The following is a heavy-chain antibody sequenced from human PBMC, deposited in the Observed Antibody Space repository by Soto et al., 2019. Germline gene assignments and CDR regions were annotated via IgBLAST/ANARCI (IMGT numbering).Heavy chain of an antibody. J-gene: IGHJ4*02. CDR1: GFAFNKFG. Sequence: RLSCEASGFAFNKFGMHWVRQAPGNGLEWVAFISYDGSYQYYADSVQGRLTITRDNSMNTLNMQLNSLRREDTAVYYCAKGGEVGGVLGDHWGQGTLVTVSS. CDR2: ISYDGSYQ. D-gene: IGHD1-26*01. CDR3: AKGGEVGGVLGDH. V-gene: IGHV3-30*18.